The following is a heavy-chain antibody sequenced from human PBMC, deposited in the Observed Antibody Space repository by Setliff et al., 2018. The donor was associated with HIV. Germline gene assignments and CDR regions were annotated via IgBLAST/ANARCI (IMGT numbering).Heavy chain of an antibody. CDR3: ARARGIVAAAHY. Sequence: GGSLRLSCAASGFTFSSYGIHWVRQAPGKGLEWVAVISYDGSNKYYADSVKGRFTISRDNSKNTLYLQMNSLTFDDTAMYFCARARGIVAAAHYWGQGTLVTVSS. D-gene: IGHD2-2*01. J-gene: IGHJ4*02. CDR2: ISYDGSNK. V-gene: IGHV3-30*03. CDR1: GFTFSSYG.